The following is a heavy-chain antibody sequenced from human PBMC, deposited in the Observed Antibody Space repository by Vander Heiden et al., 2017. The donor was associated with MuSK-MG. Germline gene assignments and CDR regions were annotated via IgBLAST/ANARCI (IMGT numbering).Heavy chain of an antibody. CDR3: SRHSGYYYMDV. V-gene: IGHV3-49*03. CDR2: IRSRVYGGTT. D-gene: IGHD6-25*01. Sequence: QLLETGGRLVQSGRALRPPGTAPGLYFGDYPMSRLRKDPGKRLEWVGFIRSRVYGGTTEYAASVEGRCTISRDDSRTTAYLQMNSLKTEDTAVYFCSRHSGYYYMDVWGKGTTVTVSS. CDR1: GLYFGDYP. J-gene: IGHJ6*03.